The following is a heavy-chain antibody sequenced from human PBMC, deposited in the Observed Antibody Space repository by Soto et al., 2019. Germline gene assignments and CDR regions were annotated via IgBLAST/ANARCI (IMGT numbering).Heavy chain of an antibody. CDR3: ARRGGSYYPRLYYFYY. V-gene: IGHV4-39*01. D-gene: IGHD1-26*01. Sequence: QLQLQESGPGLVKPSETLSLTCTVSGGSISSSSYYWGWIRQPPGKGLEWIGSIYYSGSTYYNPSLKSRVTISVDTSNNQFSLKLSSVSAAETAVYYCARRGGSYYPRLYYFYYWGQGTLVTVSS. CDR2: IYYSGST. CDR1: GGSISSSSYY. J-gene: IGHJ4*02.